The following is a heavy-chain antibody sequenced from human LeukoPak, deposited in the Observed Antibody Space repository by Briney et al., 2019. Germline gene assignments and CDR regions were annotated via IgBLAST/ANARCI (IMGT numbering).Heavy chain of an antibody. V-gene: IGHV3-30*18. D-gene: IGHD1/OR15-1a*01. Sequence: VGSLRLSSEGSGFIFYSFGMHSVPQAPGERVGCVSLLSYDGSVKHYTDSVKGRVTISRDNSNNTLYLQMNSLRAEDTAVYYCAKDVSPWRYDNTWNNNWFDPWGQGTLVTVSS. CDR2: LSYDGSVK. CDR3: AKDVSPWRYDNTWNNNWFDP. J-gene: IGHJ5*02. CDR1: GFIFYSFG.